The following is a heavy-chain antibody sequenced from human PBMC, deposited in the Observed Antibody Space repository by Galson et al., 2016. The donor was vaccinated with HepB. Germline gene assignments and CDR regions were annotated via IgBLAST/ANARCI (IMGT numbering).Heavy chain of an antibody. Sequence: SLRLSCAASGFTFSTYWMHWVRQAPGKGPVWVSHINRDGSTTTYADSVKGRFTISRDNAKNTVHLQMNSLRVDDTAVYYCVRDVEVVVVASTPVGYWGQGTLVTVSA. CDR2: INRDGSTT. V-gene: IGHV3-74*01. CDR3: VRDVEVVVVASTPVGY. D-gene: IGHD2-15*01. CDR1: GFTFSTYW. J-gene: IGHJ4*02.